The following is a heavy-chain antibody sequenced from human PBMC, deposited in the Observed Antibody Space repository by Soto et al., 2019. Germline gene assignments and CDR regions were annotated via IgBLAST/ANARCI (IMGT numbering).Heavy chain of an antibody. D-gene: IGHD2-8*01. CDR2: AYYSGST. CDR1: GGSISHYY. CDR3: ARDRSTYGGGGTGEVKENWYDP. J-gene: IGHJ5*02. V-gene: IGHV4-59*01. Sequence: PSETLSLTCTVSGGSISHYYWGWIRQSPGKGLEWIGYAYYSGSTDYNPSLKSRVTMSVDTSKNQVSLKLNSVTTADTAVYYCARDRSTYGGGGTGEVKENWYDPWGPGNMVIVSS.